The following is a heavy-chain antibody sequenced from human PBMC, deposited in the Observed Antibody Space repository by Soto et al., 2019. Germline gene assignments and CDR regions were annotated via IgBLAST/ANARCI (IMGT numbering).Heavy chain of an antibody. D-gene: IGHD2-21*02. CDR3: ARMVVTAIQIYFDY. V-gene: IGHV4-59*01. CDR2: IYYTGST. CDR1: GGSINSYQ. Sequence: SETLSLTCTVSGGSINSYQWSWIRQAPGKGLEWIGYIYYTGSTNYNPSLKSRVTISVDTSKNQFSLKLSSVTAADTAVYYCARMVVTAIQIYFDYWGQGTLVTVSS. J-gene: IGHJ4*02.